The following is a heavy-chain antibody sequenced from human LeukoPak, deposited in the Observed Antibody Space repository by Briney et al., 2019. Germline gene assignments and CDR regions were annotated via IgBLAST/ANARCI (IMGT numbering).Heavy chain of an antibody. CDR2: IYHSGST. CDR1: GGSISSGGYS. J-gene: IGHJ4*02. V-gene: IGHV4-30-2*01. Sequence: PSETLSLTCAVSGGSISSGGYSWSWIRQPPGKGLEWIGYIYHSGSTYYNPSLKSRVTISADRSKNQFSLKLSSVTAADTAVYYCARGRYGDYAYWGQGTLVTVSS. D-gene: IGHD4-17*01. CDR3: ARGRYGDYAY.